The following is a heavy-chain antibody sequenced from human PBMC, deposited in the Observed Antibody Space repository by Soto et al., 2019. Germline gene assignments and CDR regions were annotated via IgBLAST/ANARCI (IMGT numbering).Heavy chain of an antibody. V-gene: IGHV6-1*01. CDR2: TYYRSKWYN. J-gene: IGHJ6*02. CDR1: GDSVSSNSAA. D-gene: IGHD5-18*01. Sequence: SQTLSLTCVISGDSVSSNSAAWNWIRQSPSRGLEWLGRTYYRSKWYNDYAVSVKSRITINPDTSKNQFSLQLNSVTPEDTAVYYCAREERGYSYGLGDYYYGMDVWGQGTTVTVSS. CDR3: AREERGYSYGLGDYYYGMDV.